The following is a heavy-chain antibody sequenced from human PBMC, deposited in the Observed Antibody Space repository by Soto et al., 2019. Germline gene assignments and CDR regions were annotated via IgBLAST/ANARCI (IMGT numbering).Heavy chain of an antibody. CDR1: GFTFSSCS. D-gene: IGHD3-22*01. CDR2: IIDSGGST. Sequence: GGSLILSCAASGFTFSSCSMGWVRQAPGKGLEWVSDIIDSGGSTYYADSVKGRFTISRDNSKNTLYLQMNSLRAEDTAVYYCAKFFYYDSSVYSSSQTPSFDYWGQGPRVTVS. J-gene: IGHJ4*02. V-gene: IGHV3-23*01. CDR3: AKFFYYDSSVYSSSQTPSFDY.